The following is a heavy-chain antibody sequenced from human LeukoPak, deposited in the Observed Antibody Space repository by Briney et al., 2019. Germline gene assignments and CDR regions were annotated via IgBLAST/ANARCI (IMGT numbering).Heavy chain of an antibody. CDR2: IYSGGST. Sequence: GGSLRLSCSASGFTFSSYAMHWVRQAPGKGLEWVSVIYSGGSTYYADSVKGRFTISRDNSKNTLYLQMNSLRAEDAAVYYCARYRLYDSSGYPRGNAFDIWGQGTMVTVSS. CDR3: ARYRLYDSSGYPRGNAFDI. CDR1: GFTFSSYA. V-gene: IGHV3-53*01. D-gene: IGHD3-22*01. J-gene: IGHJ3*02.